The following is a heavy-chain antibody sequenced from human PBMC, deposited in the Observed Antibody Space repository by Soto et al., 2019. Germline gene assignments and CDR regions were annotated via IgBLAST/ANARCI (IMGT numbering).Heavy chain of an antibody. CDR1: GGTFSNYA. CDR3: ARDLLGFGYTYADV. CDR2: IIPIDATV. J-gene: IGHJ6*01. Sequence: QVQLVQSGAEVKKPGSSVKVSCKASGGTFSNYALISWVRQAPGQGLEWMGGIIPIDATVNYAQKFQCRITITADESTTTAYMDLGSLRSEDTAVYYCARDLLGFGYTYADVWGQGTTVTVSS. V-gene: IGHV1-69*12. D-gene: IGHD6-25*01.